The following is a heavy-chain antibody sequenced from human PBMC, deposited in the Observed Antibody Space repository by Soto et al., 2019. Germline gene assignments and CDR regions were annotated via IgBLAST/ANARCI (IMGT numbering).Heavy chain of an antibody. V-gene: IGHV1-46*01. CDR3: ARSLGETTSLFDY. J-gene: IGHJ4*02. D-gene: IGHD1-26*01. Sequence: QVQLVQSGAEMKQPGASVKLSCQASGYIFIHCFMHWVRQAPGQGLEWMGGINPSSGTTTYAQKFQGRVTVTGDTSTSTVYMELSSLGSGDTAMYYCARSLGETTSLFDYWGQGSLVTVSA. CDR1: GYIFIHCF. CDR2: INPSSGTT.